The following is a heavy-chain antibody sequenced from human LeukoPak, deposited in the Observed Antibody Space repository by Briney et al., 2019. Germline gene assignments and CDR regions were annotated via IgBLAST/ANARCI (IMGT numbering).Heavy chain of an antibody. J-gene: IGHJ4*02. D-gene: IGHD5-24*01. CDR2: IKSNSGAT. V-gene: IGHV1-2*02. Sequence: ASVKVSCKASGFSFTDYYIHWVRQAPGQGLEWMGWIKSNSGATNYVQKFQGRVTMTRDTSISAVYMELSRLRFDDTAVYYCARGSRRDRNPNLFTFDYWGQGTLVTVSS. CDR1: GFSFTDYY. CDR3: ARGSRRDRNPNLFTFDY.